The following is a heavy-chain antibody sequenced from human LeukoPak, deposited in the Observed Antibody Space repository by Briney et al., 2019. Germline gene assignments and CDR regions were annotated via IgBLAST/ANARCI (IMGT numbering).Heavy chain of an antibody. V-gene: IGHV1-18*01. Sequence: ASVKVSCKASGYTCTSYGISWVRQAPGQGLEWVGWISAYNGNTNYAQKLQGRVTMTTDTSTSTAYMELRSLRSDDTAVYYCTRLELEPPNPDYWGQGTLVTVSS. CDR2: ISAYNGNT. J-gene: IGHJ4*02. D-gene: IGHD1-7*01. CDR3: TRLELEPPNPDY. CDR1: GYTCTSYG.